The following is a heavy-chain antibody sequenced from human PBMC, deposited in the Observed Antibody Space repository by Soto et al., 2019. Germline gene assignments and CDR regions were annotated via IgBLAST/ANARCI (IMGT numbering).Heavy chain of an antibody. D-gene: IGHD6-19*01. CDR3: ARDGGVVVAVDAFDV. CDR1: GFTFDDHC. J-gene: IGHJ3*01. Sequence: GGSLKLSCAASGFTFDDHCMTWVRQAPGEGVGWGSGITWDGSTTGYADSVKGRFTISRDNAKNSLFLQMNSLRVEDTALYYCARDGGVVVAVDAFDVWGQGTMVTVSS. V-gene: IGHV3-20*04. CDR2: ITWDGSTT.